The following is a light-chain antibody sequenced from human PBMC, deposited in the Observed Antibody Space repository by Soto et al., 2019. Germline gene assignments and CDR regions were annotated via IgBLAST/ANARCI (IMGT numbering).Light chain of an antibody. CDR3: QQYATYAPST. CDR2: DAS. CDR1: QSIRTW. V-gene: IGKV1-5*01. J-gene: IGKJ1*01. Sequence: DIQLTQSPSTLSASVGDRITITCRASQSIRTWLAWYQHRPGEGPKLLIHDASSLESGVPSRFSGSGSATEFSLTISSLESGDSGTYHCQQYATYAPSTFGQGTKVDIK.